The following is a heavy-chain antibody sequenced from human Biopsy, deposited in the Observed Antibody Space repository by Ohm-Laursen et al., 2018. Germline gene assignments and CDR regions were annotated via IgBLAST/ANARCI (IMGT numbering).Heavy chain of an antibody. CDR1: GASVRSHF. V-gene: IGHV4-59*08. J-gene: IGHJ4*02. Sequence: SDTLSLTCPLSGASVRSHFLTWIRQPPGKGLQWIGSISNSGTTKSSPSLKSRVNISLHTSKNQLFLKLTSVTAADTAVYYCARLSTLFGVADFTDDWGQGTLVTVSS. CDR3: ARLSTLFGVADFTDD. D-gene: IGHD3-3*01. CDR2: ISNSGTT.